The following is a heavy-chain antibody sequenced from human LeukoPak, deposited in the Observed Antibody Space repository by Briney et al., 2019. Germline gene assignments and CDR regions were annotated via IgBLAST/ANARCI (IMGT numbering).Heavy chain of an antibody. CDR1: GFTFSSYA. Sequence: GGSLRLPCAASGFTFSSYAMHWVRQAPGKGLEWVAVISYDGSNKYYADSVKGRFTISRDNSKNTLYLQMNSLRAEDTAVYYCARDGSTVALFDYWGQGTLVTVSS. V-gene: IGHV3-30-3*01. D-gene: IGHD4-17*01. CDR2: ISYDGSNK. J-gene: IGHJ4*02. CDR3: ARDGSTVALFDY.